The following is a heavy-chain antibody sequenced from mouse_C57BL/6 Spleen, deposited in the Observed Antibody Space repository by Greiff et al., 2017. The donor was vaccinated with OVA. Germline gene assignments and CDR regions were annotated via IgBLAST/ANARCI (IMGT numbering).Heavy chain of an antibody. CDR3: ARWQLGYFDY. CDR1: GYAFSSYW. CDR2: IYPGDGDT. J-gene: IGHJ2*01. Sequence: QVQLQQSGAELVKPGASVKISRKASGYAFSSYWMNWVKQRPGKGLEWIGQIYPGDGDTDYNGKFKGKATLTADKSSSTAYMQLSSLTSEDSAVYFCARWQLGYFDYWGQGTTLTVSS. V-gene: IGHV1-80*01. D-gene: IGHD4-1*02.